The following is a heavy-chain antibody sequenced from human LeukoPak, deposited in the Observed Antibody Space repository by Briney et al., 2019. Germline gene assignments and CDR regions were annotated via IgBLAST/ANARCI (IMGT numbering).Heavy chain of an antibody. V-gene: IGHV4-39*07. CDR3: ARDSRIAVAGTIDY. CDR1: GGSISSSSYY. D-gene: IGHD6-19*01. Sequence: PSETLSLTCTVSGGSISSSSYYWGWIRQPPGKGLEWIGSIYYSGSTYYNPSLKSRVTISVDTSKNQFSLKLSSVTAADTAVYYCARDSRIAVAGTIDYWGQGTLVTVSS. J-gene: IGHJ4*02. CDR2: IYYSGST.